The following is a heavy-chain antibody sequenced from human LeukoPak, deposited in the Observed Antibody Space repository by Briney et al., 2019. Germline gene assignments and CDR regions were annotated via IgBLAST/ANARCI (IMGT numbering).Heavy chain of an antibody. J-gene: IGHJ4*02. D-gene: IGHD3-10*01. Sequence: ASVKVSCKASGGTFSSYAISWVRQAPGQGLEWMGRIIPILGIANYAQKFQGRVTITADKSTSTAYMELSSLRSEDTAVYYCAKDLSAGSGSYGFFDYWGQGTLVTVSS. V-gene: IGHV1-69*04. CDR3: AKDLSAGSGSYGFFDY. CDR1: GGTFSSYA. CDR2: IIPILGIA.